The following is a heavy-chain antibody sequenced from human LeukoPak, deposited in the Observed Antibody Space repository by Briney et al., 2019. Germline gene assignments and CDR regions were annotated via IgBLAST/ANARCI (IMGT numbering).Heavy chain of an antibody. CDR2: IYYSGST. J-gene: IGHJ4*02. Sequence: SSETLSHTCTVSGGSISSYYWSWIRQPPGKGLEWIGYIYYSGSTNYNPSLKSRVTISVDTSKNQFSLKLSSVTAADTAVYYCARESSSGFYFHYWGQGALVTVSS. CDR1: GGSISSYY. V-gene: IGHV4-59*01. D-gene: IGHD6-19*01. CDR3: ARESSSGFYFHY.